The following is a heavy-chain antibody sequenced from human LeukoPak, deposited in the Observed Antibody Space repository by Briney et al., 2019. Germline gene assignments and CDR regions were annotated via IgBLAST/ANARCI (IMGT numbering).Heavy chain of an antibody. CDR3: ARLSSSFGSDFDY. Sequence: SETLSLTCTVSGGPISSYYWSWIRQPPGKGLEWIGYIYYSGSTNYNPSLKSRVTISVDTSKNQFSLKLSSVTAADTAVYYCARLSSSFGSDFDYWGQGTLVTVSS. D-gene: IGHD6-6*01. CDR2: IYYSGST. V-gene: IGHV4-59*01. CDR1: GGPISSYY. J-gene: IGHJ4*02.